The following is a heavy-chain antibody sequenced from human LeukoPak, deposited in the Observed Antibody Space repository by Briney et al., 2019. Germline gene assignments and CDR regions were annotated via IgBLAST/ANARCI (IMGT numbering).Heavy chain of an antibody. CDR3: STYIFLRGSSGWVDY. Sequence: GGSLRLSCAGSGFTFSSVWMNWVRQAPGKGLEWVARIKTKSDGGTTEYADPVKGRFTISRQSSENTLYLEMNDLKAEDTGLYYCSTYIFLRGSSGWVDYWGQGTLVTVSS. J-gene: IGHJ5*01. CDR2: IKTKSDGGTT. D-gene: IGHD3-3*01. CDR1: GFTFSSVW. V-gene: IGHV3-15*01.